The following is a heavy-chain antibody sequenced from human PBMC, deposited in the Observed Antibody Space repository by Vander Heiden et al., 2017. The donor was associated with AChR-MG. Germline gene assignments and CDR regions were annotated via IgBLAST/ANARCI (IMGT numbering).Heavy chain of an antibody. Sequence: QVHLQESGPGLVKPSQTLSLTCTVSGGAINSGSYYWTWVRQPAAKGLEWIGRIRTNGATDYNPSLNSRVTISLDTSKNHFSLRLTSVTAADTGVYYCARDSIFPAAGDALEIWCQGTMVTVSS. J-gene: IGHJ3*02. CDR2: IRTNGAT. D-gene: IGHD3-3*01. V-gene: IGHV4-61*02. CDR3: ARDSIFPAAGDALEI. CDR1: GGAINSGSYY.